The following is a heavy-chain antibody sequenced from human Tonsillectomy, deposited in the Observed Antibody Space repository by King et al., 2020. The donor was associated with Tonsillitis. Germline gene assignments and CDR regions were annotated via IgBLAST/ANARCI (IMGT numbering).Heavy chain of an antibody. D-gene: IGHD6-19*01. J-gene: IGHJ6*02. CDR1: GYTLTELS. CDR3: ATVTKRIAVAETPYTYYYYGMDV. Sequence: VQLVQSGAEVKKPGASVKVSCKVSGYTLTELSMHWVRQAPGKGLEWMGGFDPEDGETIYAQKFQNRVTMTEDTSTDTAYMDLSSLRSEDTAVYYCATVTKRIAVAETPYTYYYYGMDVWGQGTTVTVSS. V-gene: IGHV1-24*01. CDR2: FDPEDGET.